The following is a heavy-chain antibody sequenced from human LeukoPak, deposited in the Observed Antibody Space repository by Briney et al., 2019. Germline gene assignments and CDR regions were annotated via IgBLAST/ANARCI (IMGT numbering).Heavy chain of an antibody. J-gene: IGHJ4*02. V-gene: IGHV3-74*01. CDR2: INSDGSSI. Sequence: PGGSLRLSCAASGFTLSSYWMHWVRQAPGKGLVWVSRINSDGSSITYADSVKGRFTISRDNAKNTVYLQMNSLRAEDTAVYYCAKDRIAAAGTSGYSSGWYSLLWGQGTLVTVSS. D-gene: IGHD6-19*01. CDR3: AKDRIAAAGTSGYSSGWYSLL. CDR1: GFTLSSYW.